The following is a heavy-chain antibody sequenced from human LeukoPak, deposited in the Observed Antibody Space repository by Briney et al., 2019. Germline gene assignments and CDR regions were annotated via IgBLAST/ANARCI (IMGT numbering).Heavy chain of an antibody. Sequence: GGSLRLSCAASGFSFSNYDMNWVRQAPGKGLEWVSYISGSGSTIYHAGSVKGRFTISRENARNSLYLQMNSLRGEDTAVYYCVRVTTVTAGDYWGQGTLVTVSS. V-gene: IGHV3-48*01. CDR2: ISGSGSTI. D-gene: IGHD4-17*01. J-gene: IGHJ4*02. CDR3: VRVTTVTAGDY. CDR1: GFSFSNYD.